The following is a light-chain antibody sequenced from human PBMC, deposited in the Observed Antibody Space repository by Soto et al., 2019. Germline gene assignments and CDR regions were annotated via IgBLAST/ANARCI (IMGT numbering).Light chain of an antibody. Sequence: EVVLTQFPNTLSLSPGERATLSCRASESVSTNLAWYQQKAGQAPRLLIYGASTRATGIPARFSGSGSGTEFTLTISSLQSEDFAVYYCQQYSIWRTFGQGTKVDIK. V-gene: IGKV3-15*01. CDR3: QQYSIWRT. CDR2: GAS. CDR1: ESVSTN. J-gene: IGKJ1*01.